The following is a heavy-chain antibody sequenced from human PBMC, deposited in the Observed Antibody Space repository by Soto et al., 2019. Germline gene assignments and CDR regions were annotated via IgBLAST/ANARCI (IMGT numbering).Heavy chain of an antibody. V-gene: IGHV4-59*01. J-gene: IGHJ4*02. D-gene: IGHD3-10*01. CDR3: ARGLPVENGSGSYYFDY. Sequence: SETLSLTCTVSGGSISSYYWSWIRQPPGKGLEWIGYIYYSGSTNYNPSLKSRVTISVDTSKNQFSLKLSSVTAADTAVYKCARGLPVENGSGSYYFDYWGQGTLVTVSS. CDR2: IYYSGST. CDR1: GGSISSYY.